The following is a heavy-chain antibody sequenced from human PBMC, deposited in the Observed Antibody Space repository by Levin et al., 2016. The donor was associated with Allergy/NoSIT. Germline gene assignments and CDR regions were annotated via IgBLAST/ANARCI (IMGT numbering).Heavy chain of an antibody. CDR3: ARSLVEMATMGENYFDY. J-gene: IGHJ4*02. Sequence: VRQMPGKGLEWMGIIYPGDSDTRYSPSFQGQVTISADKSISTAYLQWSSLKASDTAMYYCARSLVEMATMGENYFDYWGQGTLVTVSS. V-gene: IGHV5-51*01. D-gene: IGHD5-24*01. CDR2: IYPGDSDT.